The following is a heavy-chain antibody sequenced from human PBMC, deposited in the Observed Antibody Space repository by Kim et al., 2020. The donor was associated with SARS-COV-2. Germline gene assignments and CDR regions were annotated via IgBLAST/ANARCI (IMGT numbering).Heavy chain of an antibody. CDR3: ARANSPRIVGATNGY. CDR1: GFTFSSYS. D-gene: IGHD1-26*01. CDR2: ISSSSSYI. V-gene: IGHV3-21*01. Sequence: GGSLRLSCAASGFTFSSYSMNWVRQAPGKGLEWVSSISSSSSYIYYADSVKGRFTISRDNAKNSLYLQMNSLRAEDTAVYYCARANSPRIVGATNGYWGQGTLVTVSS. J-gene: IGHJ4*02.